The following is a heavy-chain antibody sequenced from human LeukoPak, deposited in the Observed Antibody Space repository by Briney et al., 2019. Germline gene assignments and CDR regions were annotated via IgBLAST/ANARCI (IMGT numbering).Heavy chain of an antibody. CDR3: ARVLPAPVDYMDV. V-gene: IGHV3-21*01. CDR1: GFTFSSYW. Sequence: GGSLRLSCAASGFTFSSYWMSWVRQAPGKGLEWVSSISSSSSYIYYADSVKGRFTISRDNSKNTLYLQMNSLTAEDTAVYYCARVLPAPVDYMDVWGKGTTVTVSS. D-gene: IGHD2-2*01. J-gene: IGHJ6*03. CDR2: ISSSSSYI.